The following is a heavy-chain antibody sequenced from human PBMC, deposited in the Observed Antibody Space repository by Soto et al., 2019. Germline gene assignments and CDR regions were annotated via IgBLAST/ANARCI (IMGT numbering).Heavy chain of an antibody. CDR2: ISATGGGT. Sequence: GGSLRLSFAASGFKFSNYAMNWVSQAPGKGLEWVSLISATGGGTYYADSVKGRFTISRDNSKNMLYLQMNSLRAEDTAVYYCARGAYYYDSRGYKNAFEILGQGTMVPV. CDR1: GFKFSNYA. J-gene: IGHJ3*02. CDR3: ARGAYYYDSRGYKNAFEI. D-gene: IGHD3-22*01. V-gene: IGHV3-23*01.